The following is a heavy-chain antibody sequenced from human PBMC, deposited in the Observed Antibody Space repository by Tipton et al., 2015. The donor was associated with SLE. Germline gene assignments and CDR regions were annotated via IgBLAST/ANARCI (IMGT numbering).Heavy chain of an antibody. CDR3: ARTSYSSGWYADY. D-gene: IGHD6-19*01. V-gene: IGHV4-28*01. J-gene: IGHJ4*02. Sequence: TLSLTCAVSGYSITYDHNWGWIRQPPGKGLEWIGHISYSGSTHYNSSLKSRVTMSLDASKNQFSLTVSSVTAADTAVYHCARTSYSSGWYADYWGQGILVTVSS. CDR1: GYSITYDHN. CDR2: ISYSGST.